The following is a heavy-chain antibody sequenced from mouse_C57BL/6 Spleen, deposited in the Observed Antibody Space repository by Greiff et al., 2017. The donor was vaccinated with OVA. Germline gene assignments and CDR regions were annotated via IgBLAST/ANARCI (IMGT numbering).Heavy chain of an antibody. CDR1: GFSLTSYA. Sequence: QVQLQQSGPGLVAPSQSLSITCTVSGFSLTSYAISWVRQPPGKGLEWLGVIWTGGGTNYNSALKSRLSISKDNSKSQVFLKMNSLQTDDTARYYCARRFSSNYEGYAMDYWGQGTSVTVSS. V-gene: IGHV2-9-1*01. D-gene: IGHD2-5*01. J-gene: IGHJ4*01. CDR3: ARRFSSNYEGYAMDY. CDR2: IWTGGGT.